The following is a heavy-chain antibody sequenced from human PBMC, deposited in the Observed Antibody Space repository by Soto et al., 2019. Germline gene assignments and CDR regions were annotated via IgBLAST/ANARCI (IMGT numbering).Heavy chain of an antibody. D-gene: IGHD2-8*01. CDR3: ARWWMYAPRFDP. V-gene: IGHV4-30-2*01. Sequence: QLQLQESGSGLVKPSQTLSLTCAVSGGSISSGDYSWSWIRQPPGKGLEWIGYIYHSGSTYYNPSLKSRVTTPVDRSKNQFSLKLSSVTAADTAVYYCARWWMYAPRFDPWRQVTLGTVSS. CDR2: IYHSGST. CDR1: GGSISSGDYS. J-gene: IGHJ5*02.